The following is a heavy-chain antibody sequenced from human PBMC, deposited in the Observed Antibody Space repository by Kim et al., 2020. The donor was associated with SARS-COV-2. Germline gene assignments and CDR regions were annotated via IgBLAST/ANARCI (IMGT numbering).Heavy chain of an antibody. D-gene: IGHD3-16*01. J-gene: IGHJ4*02. Sequence: ASVKVSCKTSGFTFTSYYMHWVRQAPGQGLEWMGIIYPRSGGTTYAQKSRGRVAMTWDTSTSTVYMDLSSLTSEDAAVYYCAREGPKTFFFDYWGQGSLV. V-gene: IGHV1-46*01. CDR1: GFTFTSYY. CDR3: AREGPKTFFFDY. CDR2: IYPRSGGT.